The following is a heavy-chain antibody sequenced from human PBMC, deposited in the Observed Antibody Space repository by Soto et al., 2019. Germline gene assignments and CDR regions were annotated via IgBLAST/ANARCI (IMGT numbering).Heavy chain of an antibody. V-gene: IGHV5-10-1*01. Sequence: GESLKISCKGSGYSFTSYWISWVRQMPGKGLEWMGRIDPSDSYTNYSPSFQGHVTISADKSISTAYQQWSSLKASDTAMYYCARLPPYYVILNGYYNFERWFDPWGQGTLVTVSS. CDR1: GYSFTSYW. D-gene: IGHD3-9*01. CDR3: ARLPPYYVILNGYYNFERWFDP. J-gene: IGHJ5*02. CDR2: IDPSDSYT.